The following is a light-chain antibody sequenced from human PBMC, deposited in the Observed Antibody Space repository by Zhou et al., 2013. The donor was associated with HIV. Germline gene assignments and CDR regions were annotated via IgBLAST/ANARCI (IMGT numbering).Light chain of an antibody. CDR1: QSLLHSNGNNY. Sequence: DIVMTQSPLSLPVTHGEPASISCRSSQSLLHSNGNNYVDWYLQKPGQSPELLIYLGSNRASGVPDRFSGSGSGTDFTLKISRVEAEDVGVYYCMQALQTPLTFGGGTKVEIK. V-gene: IGKV2-28*01. CDR2: LGS. CDR3: MQALQTPLT. J-gene: IGKJ4*01.